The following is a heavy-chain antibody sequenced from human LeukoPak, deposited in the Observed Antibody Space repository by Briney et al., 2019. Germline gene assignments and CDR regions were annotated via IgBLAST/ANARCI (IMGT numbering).Heavy chain of an antibody. Sequence: SETLSLTCTVSGGSISSYYWSWIRQPPGKGLEWIGYIYYSGSTNYNPSLKSRVTISVDTSKNQFSLKLSSVTAADTAVYYCARAGYSYGSDAFDIWGQGTMVTVSS. J-gene: IGHJ3*02. D-gene: IGHD5-18*01. V-gene: IGHV4-59*01. CDR2: IYYSGST. CDR3: ARAGYSYGSDAFDI. CDR1: GGSISSYY.